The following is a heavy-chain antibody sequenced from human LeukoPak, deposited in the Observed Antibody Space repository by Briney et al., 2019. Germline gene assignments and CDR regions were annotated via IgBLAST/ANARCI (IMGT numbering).Heavy chain of an antibody. D-gene: IGHD1-1*01. Sequence: GGSLRLSCAASGFTFSSYAMSWVRQAPGKGLEWVSAISGSGGSTYYTDSVKGRFTISRDNSKNTLYLQMNSLRVEDTAVYFCAKDPQLYLNWGQGTLVTVSS. V-gene: IGHV3-23*01. CDR1: GFTFSSYA. J-gene: IGHJ4*02. CDR3: AKDPQLYLN. CDR2: ISGSGGST.